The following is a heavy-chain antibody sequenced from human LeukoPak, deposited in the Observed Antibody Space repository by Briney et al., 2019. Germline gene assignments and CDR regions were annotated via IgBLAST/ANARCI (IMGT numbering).Heavy chain of an antibody. V-gene: IGHV3-7*01. Sequence: GGSLRLSCAASGFTVSNYWMNWVRQAPGKGMEWVAIIEKDGSEILYVDSVKGRFTNSRDNAKNSLYRQMNSLRAEDTAVYYCAAGAGWLIDWWGQGTLVTVSS. CDR3: AAGAGWLIDW. CDR1: GFTVSNYW. J-gene: IGHJ4*02. D-gene: IGHD6-19*01. CDR2: IEKDGSEI.